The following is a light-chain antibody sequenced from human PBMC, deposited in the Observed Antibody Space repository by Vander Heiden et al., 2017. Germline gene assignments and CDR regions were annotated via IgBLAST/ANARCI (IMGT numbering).Light chain of an antibody. CDR1: SSDVGGHVY. V-gene: IGLV2-14*01. J-gene: IGLJ1*01. Sequence: SALAQPAFVSGSPGQSVTLSCTGSSSDVGGHVYVSWYQHHPGQAPNLLISEVSNRPSGVSHRFSGSKSGNTASLTISGPQAEDEADYYCSSYTTSYTYVFGTGTQVTVL. CDR3: SSYTTSYTYV. CDR2: EVS.